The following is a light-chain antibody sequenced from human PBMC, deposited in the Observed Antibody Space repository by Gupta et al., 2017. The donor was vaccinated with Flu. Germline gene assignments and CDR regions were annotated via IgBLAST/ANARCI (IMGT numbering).Light chain of an antibody. CDR2: AAS. Sequence: DIQMTQSPSSLSASVGDRVTITCRASQSISSYLNWYQQKPGKAPKLLIYAASSLQSGVPSRFSGSGSGTDFTLTMSRLQPEDIATYYCQQWDSTPRTFGHET. CDR1: QSISSY. J-gene: IGKJ1*01. V-gene: IGKV1-39*01. CDR3: QQWDSTPRT.